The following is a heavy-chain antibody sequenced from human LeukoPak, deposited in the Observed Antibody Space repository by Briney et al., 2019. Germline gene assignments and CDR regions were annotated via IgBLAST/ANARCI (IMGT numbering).Heavy chain of an antibody. J-gene: IGHJ4*02. D-gene: IGHD2-2*01. CDR3: ARERGRVVEGAYFDY. V-gene: IGHV3-74*01. CDR2: INSDGSRT. Sequence: GGSLRLSCAASKFSFSAYWMHWVRQAPGKGLVWVSRINSDGSRTNYADSVKGRFTISRDNAKNTLYLQMNSLRAEDMAVYYCARERGRVVEGAYFDYWGQGTLVTVSS. CDR1: KFSFSAYW.